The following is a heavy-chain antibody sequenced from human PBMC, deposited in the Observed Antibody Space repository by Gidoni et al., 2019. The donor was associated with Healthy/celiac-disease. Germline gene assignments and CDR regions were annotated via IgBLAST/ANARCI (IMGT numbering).Heavy chain of an antibody. CDR3: ARERAPNWYFDL. J-gene: IGHJ2*01. V-gene: IGHV3-11*05. CDR2: ISSSSSYT. CDR1: GFTFSDYY. Sequence: QVQLVESGGGLVKPGGSLRLSCAASGFTFSDYYMSWIRQAPGKGLEWVSYISSSSSYTNYADSGKGRFTISRDNAKNSLYLQMNSLRAEDTAVYYCARERAPNWYFDLWGRGTLVTVSS.